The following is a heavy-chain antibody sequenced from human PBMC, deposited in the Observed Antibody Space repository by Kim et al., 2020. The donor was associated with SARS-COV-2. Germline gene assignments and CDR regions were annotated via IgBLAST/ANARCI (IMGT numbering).Heavy chain of an antibody. D-gene: IGHD2-15*01. J-gene: IGHJ3*02. CDR1: GGSFSGYY. V-gene: IGHV4-34*01. CDR3: ASWYCSGGSCYSAFDI. Sequence: SETLSLTCAVYGGSFSGYYWSWIRQPPGKGLEWIGEINHSGSTNYNPSLKSRVTISVDTSKNQFSLKLSSVTAADTAVYYCASWYCSGGSCYSAFDIWPRDNGHRLF. CDR2: INHSGST.